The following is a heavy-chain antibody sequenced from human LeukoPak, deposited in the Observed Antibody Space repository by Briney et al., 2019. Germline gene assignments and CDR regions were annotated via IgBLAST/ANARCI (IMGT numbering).Heavy chain of an antibody. CDR1: GFTFSSYS. CDR3: ARGAGSSWYFYFDY. D-gene: IGHD6-13*01. J-gene: IGHJ4*02. Sequence: GGSLRLSCAASGFTFSSYSMNWVRQAPGKGLEWVSSISSSSSYIYYADSVKGRFTISRDNAKKSLYLQMNSLRVEDTAVYYCARGAGSSWYFYFDYWGQGTLVTVSS. CDR2: ISSSSSYI. V-gene: IGHV3-21*04.